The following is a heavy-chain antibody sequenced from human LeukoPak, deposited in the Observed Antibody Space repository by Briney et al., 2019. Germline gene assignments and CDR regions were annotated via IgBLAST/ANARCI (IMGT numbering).Heavy chain of an antibody. Sequence: PSETLSLTCTVSGGSIGSYYWSWIRQPPGKGLEWIGYFYYTGSTNYNPSLKSRVTISVDTSKNQVSLRLSSVTAADTAVYYCARREDVLWYFDLWGRGTLVTVSS. CDR1: GGSIGSYY. V-gene: IGHV4-59*08. D-gene: IGHD2-8*01. CDR2: FYYTGST. CDR3: ARREDVLWYFDL. J-gene: IGHJ2*01.